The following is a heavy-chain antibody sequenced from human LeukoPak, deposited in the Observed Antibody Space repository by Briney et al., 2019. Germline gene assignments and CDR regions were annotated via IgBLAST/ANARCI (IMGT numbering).Heavy chain of an antibody. CDR1: GYTFTSYG. Sequence: ASVKVSCKASGYTFTSYGISWVRQAPGQGLEWMGWISAYNGNTNYAQKLQGRVTMTTDTSTSTAYMELRSLRSDDTAVYYCARGRCSSTSCYVNFDYWGQGTLVTVSS. V-gene: IGHV1-18*01. CDR3: ARGRCSSTSCYVNFDY. D-gene: IGHD2-2*01. CDR2: ISAYNGNT. J-gene: IGHJ4*02.